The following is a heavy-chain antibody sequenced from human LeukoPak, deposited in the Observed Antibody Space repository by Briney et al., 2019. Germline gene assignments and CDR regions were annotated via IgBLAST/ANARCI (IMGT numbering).Heavy chain of an antibody. Sequence: GGSLRLSCAASGFTFGLYWMNWVRRAPGKGLEWVANIKQDGSEKNYVDSVKGRFTISRDNAKNSLYLQMNNLRVEDTAMYYCAGGTGFIIKDWGQGTLVTVSS. D-gene: IGHD3-9*01. CDR1: GFTFGLYW. V-gene: IGHV3-7*03. CDR3: AGGTGFIIKD. J-gene: IGHJ4*02. CDR2: IKQDGSEK.